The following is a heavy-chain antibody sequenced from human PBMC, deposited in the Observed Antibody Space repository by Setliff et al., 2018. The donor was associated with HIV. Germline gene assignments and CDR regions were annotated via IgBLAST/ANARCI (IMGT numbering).Heavy chain of an antibody. V-gene: IGHV4-34*01. CDR1: RGSFSGYY. D-gene: IGHD6-19*01. J-gene: IGHJ4*02. CDR2: INHKGST. Sequence: PSETLSLTCAVFRGSFSGYYWTWIRQAPGKGLEWIWDINHKGSTNYKSSLKSRVIISVDTSKNQFSLKLNSVTAADTAIYYCARHRAVAGANYFDFWGQGTLVTVS. CDR3: ARHRAVAGANYFDF.